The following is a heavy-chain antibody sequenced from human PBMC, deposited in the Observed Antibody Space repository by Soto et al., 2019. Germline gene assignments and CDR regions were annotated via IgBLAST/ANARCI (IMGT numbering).Heavy chain of an antibody. CDR3: ATRAGPTVQDANDAFDI. Sequence: GASVKVSCKVSGYTLTELSMHWVRQAPGKGLEWMGGFDPEDGETIYAQKFQGRVTMTEDISTDTAYMELSSLRSEDTAVYYCATRAGPTVQDANDAFDIWGQGTMVTVSS. J-gene: IGHJ3*02. CDR1: GYTLTELS. CDR2: FDPEDGET. V-gene: IGHV1-24*01. D-gene: IGHD1-1*01.